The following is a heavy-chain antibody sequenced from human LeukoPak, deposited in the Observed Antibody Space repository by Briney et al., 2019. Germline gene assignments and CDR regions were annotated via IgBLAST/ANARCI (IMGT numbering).Heavy chain of an antibody. D-gene: IGHD5-18*01. Sequence: SETLSLTCTVSGGSISSGSYYWSWIRQPAGKGLEWIGRIYTTGSTNYNSSLKSRVTISVDTSKNQFSLKLSSVTAADTAVYYCARARPGTAMVKPPYYDYYYMDVWGKGTTVTISS. V-gene: IGHV4-61*02. CDR3: ARARPGTAMVKPPYYDYYYMDV. CDR1: GGSISSGSYY. J-gene: IGHJ6*03. CDR2: IYTTGST.